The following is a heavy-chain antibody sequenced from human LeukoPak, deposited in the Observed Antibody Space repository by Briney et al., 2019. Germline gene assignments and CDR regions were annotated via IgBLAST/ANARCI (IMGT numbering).Heavy chain of an antibody. CDR2: IYYSGST. Sequence: SQTLSLTCTVSGGSISSGDYYWSWIRQPPGKGLEWIGYIYYSGSTYYNPSLKSRVTISVDTSKNQFSLNLRSVTAADTAVYYCVRRFSGSSELDYWGQGTLVTVSS. V-gene: IGHV4-30-4*01. J-gene: IGHJ4*02. D-gene: IGHD1-26*01. CDR3: VRRFSGSSELDY. CDR1: GGSISSGDYY.